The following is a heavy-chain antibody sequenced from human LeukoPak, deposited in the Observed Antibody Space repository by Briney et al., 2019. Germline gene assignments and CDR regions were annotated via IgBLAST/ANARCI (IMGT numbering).Heavy chain of an antibody. V-gene: IGHV4-39*02. CDR1: GDSVTNNNYY. CDR2: MYYTGST. Sequence: SETLSLTCTVSGDSVTNNNYYWGWIRQPPGKGLEWIGGMYYTGSTYYNPSLKSRVTISVDTSKSQFSLRLTSVTATDTAVYYCAREGMATIIYWGQGTLVTVSS. CDR3: AREGMATIIY. J-gene: IGHJ4*02. D-gene: IGHD5-24*01.